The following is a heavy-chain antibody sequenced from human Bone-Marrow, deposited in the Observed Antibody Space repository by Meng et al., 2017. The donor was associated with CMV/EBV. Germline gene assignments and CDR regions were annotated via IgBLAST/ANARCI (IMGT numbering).Heavy chain of an antibody. CDR3: AKDMGLARRNHFDY. D-gene: IGHD1-14*01. J-gene: IGHJ4*02. CDR2: ITWDGGNT. CDR1: GFTFDDYT. V-gene: IGHV3-43*01. Sequence: GGSLRLSCAASGFTFDDYTMHWVRQAPGKGLEWVSLITWDGGNTYYADSVKGRFTISRDNNKNSLYLQMNSLRTEDTALYYCAKDMGLARRNHFDYWGQGTLVTVSS.